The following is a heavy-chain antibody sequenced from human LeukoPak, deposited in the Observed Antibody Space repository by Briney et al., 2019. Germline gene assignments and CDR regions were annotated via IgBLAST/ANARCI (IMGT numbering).Heavy chain of an antibody. J-gene: IGHJ4*02. Sequence: QTGGSLILSCAASRFTLSSYWMHWVRQAPGKGLVWVSRINTDGSSTNYADSVKGRFTISRDNAMNTLYLQMNNLRAEDTAVYYCASRTGVYWGQGTLVSVSS. CDR1: RFTLSSYW. D-gene: IGHD1-14*01. CDR2: INTDGSST. V-gene: IGHV3-74*01. CDR3: ASRTGVY.